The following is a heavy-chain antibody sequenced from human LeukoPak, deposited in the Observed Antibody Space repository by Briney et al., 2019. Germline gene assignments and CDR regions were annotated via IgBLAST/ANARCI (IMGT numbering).Heavy chain of an antibody. CDR1: GYTFTGYY. CDR3: ARGLGATAGTTPYYFDY. Sequence: ASVKVSCKASGYTFTGYYMHWVRQAPGQGLEWMGWISAYNGNTNYAQKLQGRVTMTTDTSTSTAYMELRSLRSDDTAVYYCARGLGATAGTTPYYFDYWGQGTLVTVSS. D-gene: IGHD6-13*01. CDR2: ISAYNGNT. J-gene: IGHJ4*02. V-gene: IGHV1-18*04.